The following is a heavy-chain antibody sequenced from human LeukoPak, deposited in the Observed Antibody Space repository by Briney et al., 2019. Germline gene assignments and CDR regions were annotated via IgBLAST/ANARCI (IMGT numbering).Heavy chain of an antibody. Sequence: ASVKVSCKASGYTFTSYDINWVRQATGQGLEWMGWISAYNGNTNYAQKLQGRVTMTTDTSTSTAYMELRSLRSDDTAVYYCARSPYGGSYRGGVDYWGRGTLVTVSS. CDR1: GYTFTSYD. J-gene: IGHJ4*02. D-gene: IGHD1-26*01. V-gene: IGHV1-18*01. CDR3: ARSPYGGSYRGGVDY. CDR2: ISAYNGNT.